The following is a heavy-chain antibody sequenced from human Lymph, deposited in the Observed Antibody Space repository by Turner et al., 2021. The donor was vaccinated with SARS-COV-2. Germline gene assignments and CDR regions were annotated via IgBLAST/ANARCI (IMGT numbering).Heavy chain of an antibody. V-gene: IGHV1-2*02. CDR2: INPNSGGT. D-gene: IGHD3-3*01. CDR3: ARDVERYNDFWSGYSGGYGLDV. CDR1: GYTFTGYY. Sequence: QVQLVQSGAEVTKPGASVKVSCKASGYTFTGYYMHWVRQAPGQGLEWMGWINPNSGGTNDAQKFQGRVTMTRDTSISTAYMELSRLRSDDTAVYYCARDVERYNDFWSGYSGGYGLDVWGQGTTVTVSS. J-gene: IGHJ6*02.